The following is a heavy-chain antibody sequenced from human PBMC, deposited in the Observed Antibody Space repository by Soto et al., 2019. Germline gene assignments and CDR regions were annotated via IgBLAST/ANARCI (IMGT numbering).Heavy chain of an antibody. V-gene: IGHV1-69*02. J-gene: IGHJ4*02. Sequence: QVPLVQSGAEVKKPGSSVKVSCKASGGTFSSYTISWVRQAPGQGLEWMGRIIPILGIANYAQKFQGRVTITADKSTSTAYMELSSLRSEDTAVYYCARNERGYSGYDFDYWGQGTLVTVSS. D-gene: IGHD5-12*01. CDR3: ARNERGYSGYDFDY. CDR2: IIPILGIA. CDR1: GGTFSSYT.